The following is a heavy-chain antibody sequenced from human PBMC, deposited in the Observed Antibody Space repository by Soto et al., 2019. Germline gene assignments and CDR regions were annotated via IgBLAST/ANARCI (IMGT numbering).Heavy chain of an antibody. D-gene: IGHD3-9*01. Sequence: PSETLSLTCTVSGGSISSSSYYWGWIRQPPGKGLEWIGSIYYSGSTYYNPSLRSRVTISVDTSKNQFSLKLSSVTAADTAVYYCARLAPVYDILTGYYTPHYYYGMDVWGQGTTVTVSS. CDR1: GGSISSSSYY. V-gene: IGHV4-39*01. CDR2: IYYSGST. J-gene: IGHJ6*02. CDR3: ARLAPVYDILTGYYTPHYYYGMDV.